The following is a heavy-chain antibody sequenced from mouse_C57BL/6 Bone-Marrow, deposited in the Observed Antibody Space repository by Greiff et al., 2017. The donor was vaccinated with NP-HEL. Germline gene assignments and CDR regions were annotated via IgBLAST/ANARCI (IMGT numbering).Heavy chain of an antibody. J-gene: IGHJ3*01. CDR3: ARGDPMVTRGSAWFAY. D-gene: IGHD2-2*01. Sequence: QVQLQQSGAELVKPGASVKISCKASGYAFSSYWMNWVKQRPGKGLEWIGQIYPGDGDTTYDGKFKGKATLTADKSSSTADMQLSSLTSEDSAVYFCARGDPMVTRGSAWFAYWGQGTLVTVSA. CDR2: IYPGDGDT. V-gene: IGHV1-80*01. CDR1: GYAFSSYW.